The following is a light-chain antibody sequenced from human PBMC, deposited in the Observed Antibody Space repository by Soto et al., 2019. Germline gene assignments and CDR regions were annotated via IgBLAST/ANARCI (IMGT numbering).Light chain of an antibody. J-gene: IGKJ1*01. Sequence: EIVLTQSPGTLSLSPGERATLSCRASQSVSSSYLAWYQQKPGQAPRLLIYDASIRATGISDRFSGSGSGTDFTLTISRLEPEDFAVYYCQHYGASPWTFGQGTKVDIK. CDR3: QHYGASPWT. V-gene: IGKV3-20*01. CDR1: QSVSSSY. CDR2: DAS.